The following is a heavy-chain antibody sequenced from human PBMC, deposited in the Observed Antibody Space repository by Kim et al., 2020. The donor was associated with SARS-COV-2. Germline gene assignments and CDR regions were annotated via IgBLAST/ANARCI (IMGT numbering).Heavy chain of an antibody. CDR3: ARERGSGAFDI. CDR2: T. J-gene: IGHJ3*02. D-gene: IGHD3-10*01. Sequence: TNYAQQFQGMVTMTRDTSISTAYMELSRLRSDDTVVYYCARERGSGAFDIWGQVTMVTVSS. V-gene: IGHV1-2*05.